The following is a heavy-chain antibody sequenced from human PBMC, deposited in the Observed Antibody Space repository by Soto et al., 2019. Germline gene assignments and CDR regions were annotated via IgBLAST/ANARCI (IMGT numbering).Heavy chain of an antibody. J-gene: IGHJ6*02. Sequence: GGSLRLSCAASGFTVSSNYMSWVRQAPGKGLEWVSVIYSGGSTYYADSVKGRFTISRDNSKNTLYLQMNSLRAEDTAVYYCASAPKTGVDYYYGMDVWGQGTTVTVSS. CDR2: IYSGGST. CDR1: GFTVSSNY. CDR3: ASAPKTGVDYYYGMDV. D-gene: IGHD7-27*01. V-gene: IGHV3-53*01.